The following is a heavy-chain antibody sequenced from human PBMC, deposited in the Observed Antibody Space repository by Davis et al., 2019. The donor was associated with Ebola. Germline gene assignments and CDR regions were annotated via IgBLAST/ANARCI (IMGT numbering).Heavy chain of an antibody. V-gene: IGHV3-48*03. J-gene: IGHJ4*02. D-gene: IGHD3-10*01. CDR1: GFNFSSFG. Sequence: GESLKISCAASGFNFSSFGMSWVRQAPGKGLEWISFISSNGNSISYADSVKGRFTISRDNAQNTLYLQMNSLRAEDTAVYYCARRGAGSIDYWGLGTLVTVSS. CDR2: ISSNGNSI. CDR3: ARRGAGSIDY.